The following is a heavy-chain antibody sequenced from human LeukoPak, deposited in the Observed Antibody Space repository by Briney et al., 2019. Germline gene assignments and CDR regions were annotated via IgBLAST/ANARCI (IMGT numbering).Heavy chain of an antibody. V-gene: IGHV4-59*08. CDR2: VHYSGST. CDR3: ATLTSRGLLDY. J-gene: IGHJ4*02. D-gene: IGHD2/OR15-2a*01. CDR1: GDSISSYY. Sequence: SETLSLTCSVSGDSISSYYWTWIRQPPGKGLEWIGSVHYSGSTNYIPSLKSRVTISVDTSKKQFSLKLASVTAADTAVYYCATLTSRGLLDYWGQGTPVTVSS.